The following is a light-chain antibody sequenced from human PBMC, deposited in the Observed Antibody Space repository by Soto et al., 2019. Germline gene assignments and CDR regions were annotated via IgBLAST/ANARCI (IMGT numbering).Light chain of an antibody. Sequence: QSALTQPPSASGSPGQSVTISCTGTSSDVGGYKYVSWYQQHPGKAPKLMIYEVSKRPSGVPDRFSGSKSGNTASLTVSGLQAEDEADYYCCSYAGNNNFPYVFGPGTKVTVL. CDR3: CSYAGNNNFPYV. J-gene: IGLJ1*01. CDR2: EVS. CDR1: SSDVGGYKY. V-gene: IGLV2-8*01.